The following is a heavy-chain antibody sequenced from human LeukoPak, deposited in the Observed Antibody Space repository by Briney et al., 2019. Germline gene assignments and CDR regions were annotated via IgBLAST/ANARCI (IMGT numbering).Heavy chain of an antibody. CDR1: GFTFSSYG. CDR2: ISYDGSNK. CDR3: ARAGFYGNFDY. V-gene: IGHV3-30*03. D-gene: IGHD3-3*01. J-gene: IGHJ4*02. Sequence: GGSLRLSCAASGFTFSSYGMHWVRQAPGKGLEWVAVISYDGSNKYYADSVKGRFTISRDNSKNTLYLQMNSLRAEDTAVYYCARAGFYGNFDYWGQGTLVTVSS.